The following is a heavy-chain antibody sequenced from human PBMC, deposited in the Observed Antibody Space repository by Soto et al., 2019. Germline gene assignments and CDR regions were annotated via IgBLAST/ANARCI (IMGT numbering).Heavy chain of an antibody. CDR1: GFTFSSYA. Sequence: GGSLRLSCAASGFTFSSYAMHWVRQAPGKGLEWVAVISYDGSNKYYADSVKGRFTISRDNPKNTLYLQMNSLRAEDTAVYYCAKDIVVAPYYGMDVWGQGTTVTVSS. J-gene: IGHJ6*02. V-gene: IGHV3-30-3*02. CDR3: AKDIVVAPYYGMDV. D-gene: IGHD2-2*01. CDR2: ISYDGSNK.